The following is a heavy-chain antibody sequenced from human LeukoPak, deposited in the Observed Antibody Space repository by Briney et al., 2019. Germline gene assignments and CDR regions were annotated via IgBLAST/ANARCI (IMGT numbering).Heavy chain of an antibody. D-gene: IGHD4-17*01. V-gene: IGHV4-4*07. Sequence: SETLSLTCTVSGGSISSYYWSWIRQPAGKGLEWIGRIYTSGSTNYNPSLKSRVTISVDTSKNQFSLKLSSVTAADTAVYYCARGAGDYGDLSAFDIWGQGTMVTVSS. CDR1: GGSISSYY. J-gene: IGHJ3*02. CDR3: ARGAGDYGDLSAFDI. CDR2: IYTSGST.